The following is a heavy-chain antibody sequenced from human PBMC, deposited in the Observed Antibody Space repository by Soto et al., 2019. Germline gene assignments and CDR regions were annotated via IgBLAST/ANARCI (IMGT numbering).Heavy chain of an antibody. D-gene: IGHD5-12*01. J-gene: IGHJ4*02. CDR1: GFSLSTSGVG. V-gene: IGHV2-5*02. CDR2: IYWDDDK. Sequence: SGPTLVNPTQTLTLTCTFSGFSLSTSGVGVGWIRQPPGKALEWLALIYWDDDKRYSPSLKSRLTITKDTSKNQVILTMTNIDPVDTATYYCSHRFEDSVEMATISGRTPAFDYWGQGTLVTVSS. CDR3: SHRFEDSVEMATISGRTPAFDY.